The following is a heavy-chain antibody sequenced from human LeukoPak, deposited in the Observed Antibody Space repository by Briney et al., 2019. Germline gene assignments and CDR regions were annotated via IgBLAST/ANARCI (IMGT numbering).Heavy chain of an antibody. D-gene: IGHD2-8*01. V-gene: IGHV3-48*03. J-gene: IGHJ4*02. CDR1: GFTFSSYE. Sequence: GGSLRLSCAASGFTFSSYEMNWVRQAPGKGLEWVSYISSSGSTIYYADSVKGRFTISRDNAKNSLYLQMNSLRAEDTAVYYCAPMGDYADYWGQGTLVTVSS. CDR3: APMGDYADY. CDR2: ISSSGSTI.